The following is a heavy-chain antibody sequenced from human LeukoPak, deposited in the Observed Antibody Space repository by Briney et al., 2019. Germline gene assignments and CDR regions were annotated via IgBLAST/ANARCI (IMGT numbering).Heavy chain of an antibody. CDR1: GGSISSGGHY. V-gene: IGHV4-31*03. CDR3: ARVGGWNGSFDY. Sequence: SETLSLTCTVSGGSISSGGHYWSWIRQHPGKGLEWIGYIYYSGSTYYNPSLKSRVTISVDTSKNQFSLKLSSVTAADTAVYYCARVGGWNGSFDYWGQGTLVTVSS. J-gene: IGHJ4*02. CDR2: IYYSGST. D-gene: IGHD1-1*01.